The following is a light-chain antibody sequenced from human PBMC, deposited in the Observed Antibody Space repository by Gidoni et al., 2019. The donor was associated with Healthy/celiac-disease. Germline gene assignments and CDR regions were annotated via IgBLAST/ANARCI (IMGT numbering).Light chain of an antibody. J-gene: IGKJ2*01. CDR1: QSLLHSNGSNY. CDR3: RQALQTLYT. CDR2: LGA. V-gene: IGKV2-28*01. Sequence: DIVLTKSPLSLPVPPGEPASISCRSSQSLLHSNGSNYLDGYLQKPGQSPQLLIYLGANRASGVPARFSGSRSGTDFTLKISRVEAEDVVVYYCRQALQTLYTFGQXTKLEIK.